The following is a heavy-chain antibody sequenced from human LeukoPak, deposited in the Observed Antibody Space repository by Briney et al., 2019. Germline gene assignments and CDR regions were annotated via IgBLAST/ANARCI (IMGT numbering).Heavy chain of an antibody. CDR1: GFTFADYA. V-gene: IGHV3-23*01. Sequence: PGGSLRLSCAASGFTFADYAMNWVRQAPGKGLKWVSDISGSGGTTYYADPVKGRFTISRDNSKNILYLQMNNLRAEDTAVYYCAKAPRGFQWFMDFWGQGTLVTVSS. D-gene: IGHD2-8*02. CDR3: AKAPRGFQWFMDF. J-gene: IGHJ4*02. CDR2: ISGSGGTT.